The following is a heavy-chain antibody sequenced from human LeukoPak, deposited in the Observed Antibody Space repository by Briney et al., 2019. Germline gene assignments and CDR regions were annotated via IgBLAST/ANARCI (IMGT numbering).Heavy chain of an antibody. CDR2: ISSSSSFI. CDR3: AKDADDYVSYFDY. V-gene: IGHV3-21*04. J-gene: IGHJ4*02. CDR1: GFTFSSYN. Sequence: PGGSLRLSCAASGFTFSSYNMNWVRQTPGKGLEWVSSISSSSSFIYYADSVKGRFTISRDNAKNSLYLQMNSLRAEDTAVYYCAKDADDYVSYFDYWGQGTLVTVSS. D-gene: IGHD4-17*01.